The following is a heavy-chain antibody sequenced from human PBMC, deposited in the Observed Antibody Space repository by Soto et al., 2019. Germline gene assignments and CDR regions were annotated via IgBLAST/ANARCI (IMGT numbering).Heavy chain of an antibody. Sequence: EVQLVESGGGLVQPGGSLRLSCAASGFTLSGRSMHWVRQAPGKGLVWVSGIDNAGTDSTYADSVKGRFTSSRDNAKNMLYLQMNRLRVADTAVYYCARGWFGPDVWGKGTTVTVSS. V-gene: IGHV3-74*01. D-gene: IGHD3-10*01. CDR1: GFTLSGRS. CDR2: IDNAGTDS. CDR3: ARGWFGPDV. J-gene: IGHJ6*04.